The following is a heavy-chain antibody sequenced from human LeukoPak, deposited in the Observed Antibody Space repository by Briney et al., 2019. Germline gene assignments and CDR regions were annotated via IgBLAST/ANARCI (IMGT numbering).Heavy chain of an antibody. V-gene: IGHV3-30-3*01. Sequence: GRSLRLSCAASGFTFSSYAMHRVRQAPGKGLEWVAVISYDGSNKYYADSVKGRFTISRDNAKNTLYLQMNSLRAEDTAVYYCARDPTVGRYYYYGMDVWGQGTTVTVSS. CDR3: ARDPTVGRYYYYGMDV. CDR1: GFTFSSYA. CDR2: ISYDGSNK. D-gene: IGHD4-11*01. J-gene: IGHJ6*02.